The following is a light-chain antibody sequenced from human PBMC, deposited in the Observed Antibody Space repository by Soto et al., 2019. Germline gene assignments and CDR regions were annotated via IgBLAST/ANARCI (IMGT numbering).Light chain of an antibody. CDR1: QIVRSRY. J-gene: IGKJ5*01. CDR2: GAS. CDR3: QQYAGSPIT. Sequence: IVLTQSPATLSLSPGKRATVSCRASQIVRSRYLAWYQQKPGQAPRVLIYGASSRASGIPDRFSGSGSETDFTLTISRLEPEDFALYYCQQYAGSPITFGQGTRLEIK. V-gene: IGKV3-20*01.